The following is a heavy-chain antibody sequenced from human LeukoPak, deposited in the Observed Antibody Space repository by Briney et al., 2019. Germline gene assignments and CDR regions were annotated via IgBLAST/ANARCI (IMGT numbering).Heavy chain of an antibody. J-gene: IGHJ3*02. CDR1: GYTFTGYY. CDR2: INPNSGGT. D-gene: IGHD6-13*01. Sequence: ASVKVSCKASGYTFTGYYMHWMRQAPGQGLEWMGWINPNSGGTNYAQKFQGWVTMTRDTSISTAYMELSRLRSDDTAVYYCARGGYSIAAAGSYAFDIWGQGTMVTVSS. V-gene: IGHV1-2*04. CDR3: ARGGYSIAAAGSYAFDI.